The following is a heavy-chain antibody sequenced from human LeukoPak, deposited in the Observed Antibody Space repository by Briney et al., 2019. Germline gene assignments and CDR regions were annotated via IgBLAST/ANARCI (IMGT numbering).Heavy chain of an antibody. CDR1: GFTFSSYA. J-gene: IGHJ5*02. Sequence: GGSLRLSCAASGFTFSSYAMSWVRQAPGKGLEWVSAISGSGGSTYYADSVKGRFTISRDNSKNTLYLQMNSLRAEDTAVYYCAKDHSGSYKRDWFDPWGQETLVTVSS. D-gene: IGHD1-26*01. V-gene: IGHV3-23*01. CDR2: ISGSGGST. CDR3: AKDHSGSYKRDWFDP.